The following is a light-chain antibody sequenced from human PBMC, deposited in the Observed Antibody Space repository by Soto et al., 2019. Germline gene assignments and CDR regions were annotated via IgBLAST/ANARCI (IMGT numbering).Light chain of an antibody. CDR1: QSITTY. Sequence: EIVLTQSPVTLSLSPGDRASLSCRASQSITTYLAWYQHKPGQSPRLLIYDASTRATGTPARFSGSGSGRGFTPPIRRPEPEDFGVYYCQHRSNWPLTFGGGTKVEIK. J-gene: IGKJ4*01. V-gene: IGKV3-11*02. CDR2: DAS. CDR3: QHRSNWPLT.